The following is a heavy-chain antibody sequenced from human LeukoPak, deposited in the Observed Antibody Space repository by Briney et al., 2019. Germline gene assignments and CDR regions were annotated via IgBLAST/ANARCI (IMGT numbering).Heavy chain of an antibody. V-gene: IGHV5-51*03. CDR2: IYPGDSDT. J-gene: IGHJ3*02. CDR1: GYSFTSYW. Sequence: KPGESLKISCKGSGYSFTSYWIGWVRQMPGKGREWMGIIYPGDSDTRYSPSFQGQVTISADKSISTAYLQWSSLKASDTAMYYCARSSSGWYGLKAFDIWGQGTMVTVSS. CDR3: ARSSSGWYGLKAFDI. D-gene: IGHD6-19*01.